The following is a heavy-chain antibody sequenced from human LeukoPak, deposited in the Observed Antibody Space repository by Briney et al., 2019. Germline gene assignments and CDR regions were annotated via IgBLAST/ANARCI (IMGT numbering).Heavy chain of an antibody. CDR3: ARDFLHRGYAFDI. CDR1: GGSINSDTHY. Sequence: ASEPLSHTCTVSGGSINSDTHYWRWIRQPPGKGLEWIGRIYSSGSTNHNPSLKSRVTISVDMSKNQFSLKLSSVSAADTAVYYCARDFLHRGYAFDIWGQGTMVTVPS. D-gene: IGHD5-12*01. CDR2: IYSSGST. V-gene: IGHV4-61*02. J-gene: IGHJ3*02.